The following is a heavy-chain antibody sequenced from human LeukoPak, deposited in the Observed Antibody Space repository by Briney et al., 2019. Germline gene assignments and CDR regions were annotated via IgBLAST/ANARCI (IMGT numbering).Heavy chain of an antibody. J-gene: IGHJ3*02. V-gene: IGHV4-59*01. CDR2: VYYTGST. D-gene: IGHD6-13*01. Sequence: SETLSLTCTVSGGSISNYYWTWIRQPPGKGLEWIGFVYYTGSTNYNPSLKSRVTISVDTSKNQFSLKLSSVTAADTAVYYCARRVAATGIYAFDIWGPGTMVTVSS. CDR3: ARRVAATGIYAFDI. CDR1: GGSISNYY.